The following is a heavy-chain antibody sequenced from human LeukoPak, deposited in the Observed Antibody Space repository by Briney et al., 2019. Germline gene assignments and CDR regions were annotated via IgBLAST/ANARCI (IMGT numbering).Heavy chain of an antibody. CDR1: GYTFTNYA. V-gene: IGHV7-4-1*02. D-gene: IGHD3-16*02. CDR3: ARAFQSLGGLSLPDY. CDR2: IHPSTGNP. J-gene: IGHJ4*02. Sequence: ASVKVSCKASGYTFTNYAMNWVRQAPGQGLEWMGWIHPSTGNPTYAQGFTGRSVFSLDTSVSTTYLQISSLKAEDTAVYFCARAFQSLGGLSLPDYWGQGTLVTVSS.